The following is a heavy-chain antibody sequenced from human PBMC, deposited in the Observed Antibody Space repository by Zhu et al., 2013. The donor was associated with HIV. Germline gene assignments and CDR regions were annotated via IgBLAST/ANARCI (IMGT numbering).Heavy chain of an antibody. J-gene: IGHJ4*02. D-gene: IGHD3-9*01. V-gene: IGHV4-39*07. CDR1: GGSISSSSYY. Sequence: QVQLQESGPGLVKPSETLSLTCTVSGGSISSSSYYWGWIRQPPGKGLEWIGSIYYSGSTYYNPSLKSRVTISVDTSKNQFSLKLSSVTAADTAVYYCASRLGPSDILTGYYPDYWGQGTLGHRLL. CDR3: ASRLGPSDILTGYYPDY. CDR2: IYYSGST.